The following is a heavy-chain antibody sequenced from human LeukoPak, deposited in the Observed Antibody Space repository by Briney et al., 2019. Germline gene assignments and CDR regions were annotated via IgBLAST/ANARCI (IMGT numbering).Heavy chain of an antibody. D-gene: IGHD3-22*01. CDR1: GFTFRSYR. J-gene: IGHJ3*02. CDR3: ARGDNSAFDI. CDR2: IKQGESER. Sequence: PVGSLRLSCAASGFTFRSYRMNWVRQAPGKGLEWVASIKQGESERYYVDSVNGRFAISRDNAKNSLYLQMNSLRAEDTAVYYCARGDNSAFDIWGQGTMVTVSS. V-gene: IGHV3-7*04.